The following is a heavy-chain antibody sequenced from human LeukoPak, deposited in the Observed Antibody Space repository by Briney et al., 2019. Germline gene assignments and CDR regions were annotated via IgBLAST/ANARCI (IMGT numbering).Heavy chain of an antibody. D-gene: IGHD4-17*01. CDR2: NKSKTDGGTT. J-gene: IGHJ4*02. V-gene: IGHV3-15*01. Sequence: GGSLRLSCAASGFTFSNAWMSWVRRAPGKGLEWVGRNKSKTDGGTTDYAAPVKGRFTISRDDSKNTLYLQMNSLKTEDTAVYYCTTDYGSYWGQGTLVTVSS. CDR1: GFTFSNAW. CDR3: TTDYGSY.